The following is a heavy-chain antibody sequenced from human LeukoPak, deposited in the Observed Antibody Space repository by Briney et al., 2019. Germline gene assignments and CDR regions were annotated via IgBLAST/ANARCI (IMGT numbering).Heavy chain of an antibody. J-gene: IGHJ6*02. Sequence: AGPSLRLAWAPYGLTFSSFSMNWVRQAPGKGLEWVSYISSSGSTIYYADSVKGRFSISRDNSKNSLYLQMNSLRTEDTALYFCAKGAISGSLISYHHGMDVWGQGTTVTVSS. CDR1: GLTFSSFS. V-gene: IGHV3-48*04. D-gene: IGHD1-20*01. CDR2: ISSSGSTI. CDR3: AKGAISGSLISYHHGMDV.